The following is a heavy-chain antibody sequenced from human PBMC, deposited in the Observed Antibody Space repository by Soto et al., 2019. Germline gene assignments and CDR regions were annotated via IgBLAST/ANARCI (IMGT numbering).Heavy chain of an antibody. V-gene: IGHV4-59*12. CDR2: IDNSGRT. CDR1: RGPPSYYY. Sequence: PXGTMCLTCTISRGPPSYYYWTCMRQPPGKGLEWIGNIDNSGRTTYNPSLKSRVTISVDTSNNQFSLKLSSVTAADTAVYYCARDDRDDDIGNVGDWGQGTLVTVS. CDR3: ARDDRDDDIGNVGD. J-gene: IGHJ4*02. D-gene: IGHD1-1*01.